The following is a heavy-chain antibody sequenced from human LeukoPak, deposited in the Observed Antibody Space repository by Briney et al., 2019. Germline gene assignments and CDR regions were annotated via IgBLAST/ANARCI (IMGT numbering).Heavy chain of an antibody. D-gene: IGHD3-22*01. CDR2: ISSTGTFI. CDR1: GFTFSRYS. J-gene: IGHJ6*03. V-gene: IGHV3-21*01. CDR3: ARDNFDSSDYPQTYYYYYMDV. Sequence: GGSLRLSCAASGFTFSRYSMNWVRQAPGKGLEWVASISSTGTFIYSADSVKGRFTISRDTAKNSLFLQMNSLRAEDTAIYYCARDNFDSSDYPQTYYYYYMDVWGKGTTVTVSS.